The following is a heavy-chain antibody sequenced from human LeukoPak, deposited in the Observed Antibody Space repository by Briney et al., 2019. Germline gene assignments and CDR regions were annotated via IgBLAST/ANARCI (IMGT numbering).Heavy chain of an antibody. J-gene: IGHJ4*02. CDR3: ARDGLRGIGEFDY. Sequence: SGTLSLTCTVSGYSISSGYYWGWIRQPPGKGLEWIGSIYHSGSTYYNPSLKSRVTISVDTSKNQFSLKLSSVTAADTAVYYCARDGLRGIGEFDYWGQGTLVTVSS. D-gene: IGHD3-10*01. V-gene: IGHV4-38-2*02. CDR2: IYHSGST. CDR1: GYSISSGYY.